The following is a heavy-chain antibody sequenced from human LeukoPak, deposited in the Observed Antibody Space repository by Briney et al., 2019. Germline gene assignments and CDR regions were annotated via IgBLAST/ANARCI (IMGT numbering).Heavy chain of an antibody. Sequence: QPGGFLRLSCAASGFTFSSYWMHWVRQAPGKGLVWVSRINSDGSSTSYADSVKGRFTISRDNAKNTLYLQMNSLRAEDTAVYYCAREGDCSSTSCYPFDYWGQGTLVTVSS. CDR1: GFTFSSYW. CDR2: INSDGSST. D-gene: IGHD2-2*01. J-gene: IGHJ4*02. CDR3: AREGDCSSTSCYPFDY. V-gene: IGHV3-74*01.